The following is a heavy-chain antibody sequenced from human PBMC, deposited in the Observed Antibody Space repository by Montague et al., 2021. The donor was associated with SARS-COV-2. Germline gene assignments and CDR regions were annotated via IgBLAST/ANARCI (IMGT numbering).Heavy chain of an antibody. CDR3: ARGGGYSYGALDY. CDR2: INHSGST. V-gene: IGHV4-34*01. J-gene: IGHJ4*02. D-gene: IGHD5-18*01. Sequence: SETLSLTCAVYGGSFSGYYWSWIRQPPGKGLEWIVEINHSGSTNYNPSLKSRVTISVDTSKKQFSLRLNSVTAADTAVYYCARGGGYSYGALDYWGQGTLVTVSS. CDR1: GGSFSGYY.